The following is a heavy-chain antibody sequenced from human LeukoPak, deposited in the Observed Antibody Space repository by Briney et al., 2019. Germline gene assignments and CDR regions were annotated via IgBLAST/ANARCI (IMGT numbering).Heavy chain of an antibody. Sequence: PSETLSLTCTVSGGSISSYYWSWIRQPAGKGLEWIGRIYSSGTTNYNPSLKSRVTISVDTSKNQFSLKLSSVTAADTAVYYCARGGWNKFDYRGQGTLVTVSS. V-gene: IGHV4-4*07. J-gene: IGHJ4*02. CDR1: GGSISSYY. D-gene: IGHD3-22*01. CDR3: ARGGWNKFDY. CDR2: IYSSGTT.